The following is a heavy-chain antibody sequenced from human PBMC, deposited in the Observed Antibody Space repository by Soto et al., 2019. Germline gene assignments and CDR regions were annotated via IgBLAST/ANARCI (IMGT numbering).Heavy chain of an antibody. V-gene: IGHV3-21*01. D-gene: IGHD3-3*01. CDR2: ISSSSSYI. CDR3: ARAGDGTSWSGYYPVVYYGMDV. Sequence: GGSLRLSCAASGFTFSSYSMNWVRQAPGKGLEWVSSISSSSSYIYYADSVKGRFTISRDNAKNSLYLQMNSLRAEDTAVYYCARAGDGTSWSGYYPVVYYGMDVWGQGTTVTVSS. J-gene: IGHJ6*02. CDR1: GFTFSSYS.